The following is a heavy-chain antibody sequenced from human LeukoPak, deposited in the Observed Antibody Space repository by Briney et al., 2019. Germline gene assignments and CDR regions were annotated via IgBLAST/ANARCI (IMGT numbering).Heavy chain of an antibody. V-gene: IGHV4-39*01. D-gene: IGHD3-16*01. CDR3: ARHLGTTADY. Sequence: SETLSLTCTVSVSGASISSSAYYWGWIRRPPGKGLEWIATINYRGSTYYTPSLKSRVTISIDTSKNQFSLNLSSVTAADTAVYYCARHLGTTADYWGQGTLVTVSS. CDR1: GASISSSAYY. J-gene: IGHJ4*02. CDR2: INYRGST.